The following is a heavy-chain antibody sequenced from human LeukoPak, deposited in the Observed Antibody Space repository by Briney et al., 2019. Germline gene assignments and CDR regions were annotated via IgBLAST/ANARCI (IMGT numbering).Heavy chain of an antibody. CDR2: ITSYSSTV. V-gene: IGHV3-48*01. CDR1: GFTFSSYS. Sequence: GGSLRLSCAASGFTFSSYSMNWVRQSPGKGLEWVSYITSYSSTVYYADSVKGRFTISRDNAKNSLYLQMNSLRAEDTAVYYCARDYGGSSPFDYWGQGTLVTVSS. J-gene: IGHJ4*02. CDR3: ARDYGGSSPFDY. D-gene: IGHD4-23*01.